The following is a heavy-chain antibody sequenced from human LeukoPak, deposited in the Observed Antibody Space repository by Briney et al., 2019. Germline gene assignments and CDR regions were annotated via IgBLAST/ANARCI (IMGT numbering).Heavy chain of an antibody. CDR2: MSYSGSS. CDR1: GGSISTYY. V-gene: IGHV4-59*01. J-gene: IGHJ6*02. Sequence: SETLSLTCTVSGGSISTYYWSWIRQPPGKGLEWIGYMSYSGSSSYNPSLRSRVTISVDASKKQFFLKLSSVTAADTAVYYCARVPPLGVNVWGQGTTVTVSS. D-gene: IGHD3-3*01. CDR3: ARVPPLGVNV.